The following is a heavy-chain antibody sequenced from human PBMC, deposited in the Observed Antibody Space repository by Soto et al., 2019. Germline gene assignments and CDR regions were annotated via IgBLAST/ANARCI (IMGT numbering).Heavy chain of an antibody. CDR3: EIGEWLSTSYFNF. CDR2: ISGSGGAT. J-gene: IGHJ4*02. D-gene: IGHD3-3*01. Sequence: EVQLLESGGGMVRPGGSLRLSCAASGFTFTSFAVSWVRQAPGKGLEWVSAISGSGGATYYADSVKGRFTVSRDNSRNTVYLQVDSLRVDDTAGYHCEIGEWLSTSYFNFWGKGTLVTVSS. CDR1: GFTFTSFA. V-gene: IGHV3-23*01.